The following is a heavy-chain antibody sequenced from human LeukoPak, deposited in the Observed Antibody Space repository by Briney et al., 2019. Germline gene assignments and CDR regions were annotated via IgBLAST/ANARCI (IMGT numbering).Heavy chain of an antibody. Sequence: PSETLSLTCTVSGGSISSYYWSWIRQPPGKGLEWIGYIYYSGSTNYNPSLKSRVTISVDTSKNQFSLKLSSVTAADTAVYYCARSKYYYDSSGYYDSTYYFDYWGQGTLVTVSS. J-gene: IGHJ4*02. V-gene: IGHV4-59*01. CDR3: ARSKYYYDSSGYYDSTYYFDY. CDR1: GGSISSYY. D-gene: IGHD3-22*01. CDR2: IYYSGST.